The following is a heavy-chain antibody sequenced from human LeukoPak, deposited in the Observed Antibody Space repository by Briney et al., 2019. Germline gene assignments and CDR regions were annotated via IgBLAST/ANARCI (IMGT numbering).Heavy chain of an antibody. CDR2: ISGGGGST. CDR3: AKDLTYCSSTSCYLPWFDP. Sequence: PGGSLRLSCAASGFTFSSYAMSWVRQAPGKGLEWVSAISGGGGSTYYADSVKGRFTISRDNSKNTLYLQMNSLRAEDTAVYYCAKDLTYCSSTSCYLPWFDPWGQGTLVTVSS. CDR1: GFTFSSYA. V-gene: IGHV3-23*01. J-gene: IGHJ5*02. D-gene: IGHD2-2*01.